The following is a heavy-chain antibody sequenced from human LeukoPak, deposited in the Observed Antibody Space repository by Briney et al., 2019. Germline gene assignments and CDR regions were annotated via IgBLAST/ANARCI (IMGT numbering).Heavy chain of an antibody. CDR1: GFTFSNYD. CDR2: ISDSGGST. V-gene: IGHV3-23*01. CDR3: AKDLSRAVAADWFDP. J-gene: IGHJ5*02. D-gene: IGHD6-19*01. Sequence: GGAVRLSCATSGFTFSNYDMSWVRQAPGKGLEWVSSISDSGGSTYYADSVKGRFTISRDNSKNTLYLQMTNLRAADTAVYYCAKDLSRAVAADWFDPWDQGSPVTVSS.